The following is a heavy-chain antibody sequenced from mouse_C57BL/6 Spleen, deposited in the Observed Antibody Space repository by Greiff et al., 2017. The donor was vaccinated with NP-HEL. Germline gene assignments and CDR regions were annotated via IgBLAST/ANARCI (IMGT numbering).Heavy chain of an antibody. CDR3: AKTPHYDYGAMDY. J-gene: IGHJ4*01. D-gene: IGHD1-1*02. V-gene: IGHV2-5*01. CDR2: IWRGGST. Sequence: VQLQQSGPGLVQPSQSLSITCTVSGFSLTSYGVHWVRQSPGKGLEWLGVIWRGGSTDYNAAFMSRLSITKDNSKSQVFFKMNSLQADDTAIYYCAKTPHYDYGAMDYWGQGTSVTVSS. CDR1: GFSLTSYG.